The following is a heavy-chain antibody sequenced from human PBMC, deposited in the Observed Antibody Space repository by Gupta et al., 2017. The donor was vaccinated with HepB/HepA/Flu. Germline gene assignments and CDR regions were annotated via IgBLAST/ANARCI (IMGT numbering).Heavy chain of an antibody. D-gene: IGHD3-22*01. CDR2: IKSKSDDETA. CDR3: TTFFYASSGDYVDY. V-gene: IGHV3-15*01. CDR1: GFTFSDAW. J-gene: IGHJ4*02. Sequence: EVQLVESGGGFVKPGGSLRLSCAVSGFTFSDAWMSWVLQAPGKGLEWVGRIKSKSDDETAHYAAPVKGRFTISRDDSKNTLYLQMNSLKTEDTAMYYCTTFFYASSGDYVDYWGQGTLVTVSS.